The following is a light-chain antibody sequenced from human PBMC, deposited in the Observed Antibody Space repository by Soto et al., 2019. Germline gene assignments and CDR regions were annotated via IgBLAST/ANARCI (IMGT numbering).Light chain of an antibody. CDR3: QQYGSSIT. V-gene: IGKV3-20*01. CDR1: QSVRSSY. J-gene: IGKJ5*01. CDR2: RTS. Sequence: EIVLTQSPDTLSSSPGERLTLSCRASQSVRSSYLAWYQQKPGQAPRLLIYRTSNRATGIPDRFSGSGSGTDFTLTISRLEPEDFAVYYCQQYGSSITFGQGTRLEIK.